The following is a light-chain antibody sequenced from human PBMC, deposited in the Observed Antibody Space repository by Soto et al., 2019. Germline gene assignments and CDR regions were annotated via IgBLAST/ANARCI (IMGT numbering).Light chain of an antibody. CDR3: QQYNNWWT. Sequence: EIVMTQSPATLSVSPGERATLSCRASQSVSSNLAWYQQKPGQAPRLLIYGASTRATGIPARFSGSGSGTEFTLTNSSLQSEDFAVYYCQQYNNWWTVGQGTKVEIK. J-gene: IGKJ1*01. CDR2: GAS. V-gene: IGKV3-15*01. CDR1: QSVSSN.